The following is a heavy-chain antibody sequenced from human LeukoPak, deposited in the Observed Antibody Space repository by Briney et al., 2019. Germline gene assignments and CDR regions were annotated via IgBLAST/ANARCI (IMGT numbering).Heavy chain of an antibody. V-gene: IGHV3-21*01. Sequence: GGSLRLSCAASGFTFSSYSMNWVRQAPGKGLEWVSYISSSSSYIYYADSVKGRFTISRDNAKNSLYLQMNSLRAEDTAVYYCARDSGYYDSSGPNWDYWGQGTLVTVSS. J-gene: IGHJ4*02. CDR3: ARDSGYYDSSGPNWDY. CDR2: ISSSSSYI. D-gene: IGHD3-22*01. CDR1: GFTFSSYS.